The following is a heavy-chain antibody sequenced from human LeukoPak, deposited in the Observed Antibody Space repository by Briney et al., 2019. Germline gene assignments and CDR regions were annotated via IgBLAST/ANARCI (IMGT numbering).Heavy chain of an antibody. D-gene: IGHD3-16*02. J-gene: IGHJ6*02. CDR1: GFTFSSYA. CDR3: AKDDLAWVFVDNPYYYYYGMDV. V-gene: IGHV3-23*01. CDR2: ISGSGGST. Sequence: PGGSLRLSRAASGFTFSSYAMSWVRQAPGKGLEWVSAISGSGGSTYYADSVKGRFTISRDNSKNTLYLQMNSLRAEDTAVYYCAKDDLAWVFVDNPYYYYYGMDVWGQGTTVTVSS.